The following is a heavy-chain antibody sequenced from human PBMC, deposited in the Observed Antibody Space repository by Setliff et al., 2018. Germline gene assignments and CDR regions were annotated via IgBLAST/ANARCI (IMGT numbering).Heavy chain of an antibody. CDR1: GFTFSNYS. Sequence: GGSLRLSCAASGFTFSNYSMSWVRLATGKGLEWVSAISGRDSSTYYADSVKGRLTISRDNSKNTLYLQMNSLRAEDTAVYFCAKEGGGYSYDPSGYYYDYYYYYYMDAWGKGTTVTVSS. D-gene: IGHD3-22*01. CDR3: AKEGGGYSYDPSGYYYDYYYYYYMDA. J-gene: IGHJ6*03. CDR2: ISGRDSST. V-gene: IGHV3-23*01.